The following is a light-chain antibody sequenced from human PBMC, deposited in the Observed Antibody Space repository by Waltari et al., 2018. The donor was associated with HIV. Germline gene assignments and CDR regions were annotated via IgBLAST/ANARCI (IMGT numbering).Light chain of an antibody. CDR1: ALTNQY. CDR2: KDT. V-gene: IGLV3-25*03. J-gene: IGLJ1*01. CDR3: QSADTGGTRV. Sequence: SFELTQPPSLSVSPGQTARLTCSEDALTNQYTYWYQQKPGQAPVVVIYKDTERPSGIPERFSGSSSGTTVTLTISGVQSEDEADYYCQSADTGGTRVFGPGTKVTVL.